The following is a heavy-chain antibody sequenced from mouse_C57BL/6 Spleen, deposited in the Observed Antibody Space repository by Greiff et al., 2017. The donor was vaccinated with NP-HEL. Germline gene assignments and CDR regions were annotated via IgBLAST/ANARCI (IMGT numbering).Heavy chain of an antibody. CDR1: GYSFTSYY. V-gene: IGHV1-66*01. CDR3: ARDDGYYGFAY. Sequence: QVQLKQSGPELVKPGASVKISCKASGYSFTSYYIHWVKQRPGQGLEWIGWIYPGSGNTKYNEKFKGKATLTADPSSSTAYMQLSSLTSEDSAVYYCARDDGYYGFAYWGQGTLVTVSA. J-gene: IGHJ3*01. CDR2: IYPGSGNT. D-gene: IGHD2-3*01.